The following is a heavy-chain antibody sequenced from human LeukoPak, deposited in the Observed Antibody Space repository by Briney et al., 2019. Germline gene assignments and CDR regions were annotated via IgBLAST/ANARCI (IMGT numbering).Heavy chain of an antibody. J-gene: IGHJ6*02. CDR2: IKDDGSEK. CDR1: GFTFSSHW. Sequence: GGSLRLSCAGSGFTFSSHWMNWVRQAPGKGLEWVASIKDDGSEKHFLDSVNGRFAISRDNARNSLYLQMSSLRAEDTAVYYCARRGITISGVLVYHYSGLDVWGQGTTVTVSS. D-gene: IGHD3-3*01. V-gene: IGHV3-7*02. CDR3: ARRGITISGVLVYHYSGLDV.